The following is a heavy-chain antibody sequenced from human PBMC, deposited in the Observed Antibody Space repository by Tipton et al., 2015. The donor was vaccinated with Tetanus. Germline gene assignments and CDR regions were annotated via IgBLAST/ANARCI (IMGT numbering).Heavy chain of an antibody. Sequence: SLRLSCAASGFTFSSYAMHCVRQAPGKGLEWVAVISYDGSNKYYADSVKGRFTISRDNSKNTLYLQMNSLRAEDTAVYYCATEYSSSSGYYYYGMDVWGQGTTVTVSS. V-gene: IGHV3-30*04. D-gene: IGHD6-6*01. CDR2: ISYDGSNK. CDR3: ATEYSSSSGYYYYGMDV. CDR1: GFTFSSYA. J-gene: IGHJ6*02.